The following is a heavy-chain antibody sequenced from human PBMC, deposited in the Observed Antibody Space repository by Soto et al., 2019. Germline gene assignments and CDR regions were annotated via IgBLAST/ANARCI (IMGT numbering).Heavy chain of an antibody. CDR2: MNPNSGNT. Sequence: QVQLVQSGAEVKKPGASVKVSCKASGYTFTSYDINWVRQATGQGLEWMGWMNPNSGNTGYAQKFQGRVTMTSNTSRSTAYMELNSLRADDTAVYYCAREKVAANDYWGQGTLVTVSS. D-gene: IGHD1-26*01. CDR1: GYTFTSYD. J-gene: IGHJ4*02. V-gene: IGHV1-8*01. CDR3: AREKVAANDY.